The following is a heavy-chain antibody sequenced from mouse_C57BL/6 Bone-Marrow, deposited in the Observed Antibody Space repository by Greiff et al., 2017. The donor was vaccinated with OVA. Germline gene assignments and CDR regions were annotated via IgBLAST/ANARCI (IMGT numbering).Heavy chain of an antibody. CDR3: VGDDYEGDWFAY. Sequence: EADGGLVQPKGSLKLSCAASGFTFNTYAMHWVRQAPGKGLEWVARIRSKSSNYATYYADSVKDRFTISRDDSQSMLYLQMNNLKTEDTAMYYCVGDDYEGDWFAYWGQGTLVTVSA. V-gene: IGHV10-3*01. CDR1: GFTFNTYA. D-gene: IGHD2-4*01. CDR2: IRSKSSNYAT. J-gene: IGHJ3*01.